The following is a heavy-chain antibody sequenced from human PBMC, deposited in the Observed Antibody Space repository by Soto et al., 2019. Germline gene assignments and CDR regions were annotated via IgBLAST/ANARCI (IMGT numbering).Heavy chain of an antibody. D-gene: IGHD2-2*01. J-gene: IGHJ6*03. CDR1: GYTFTSYG. Sequence: ASVKVSCKASGYTFTSYGISWVRQAPGQGLEWMGWISAYNGNTNYAQKLQGRVTMTTDTSTSTAYMELRSLRSDDTAVYYCARAVGYCSSTSCYAYYYYYYMDVWGKGTTVTVSS. CDR3: ARAVGYCSSTSCYAYYYYYYMDV. CDR2: ISAYNGNT. V-gene: IGHV1-18*01.